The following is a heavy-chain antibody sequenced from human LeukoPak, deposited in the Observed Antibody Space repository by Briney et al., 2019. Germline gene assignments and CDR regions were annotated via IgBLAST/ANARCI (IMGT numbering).Heavy chain of an antibody. CDR1: GYTFTSYY. J-gene: IGHJ4*02. CDR3: AFPLFTGEPGSGDY. CDR2: INPSGGST. Sequence: ASVKVSCKASGYTFTSYYMHWVRQAPGQGLEWMGIINPSGGSTSYAQKFQDRVTMTRDTPSSTVYMERSSLRSEDSAVYYCAFPLFTGEPGSGDYWGQGTLVTVSS. D-gene: IGHD7-27*01. V-gene: IGHV1-46*01.